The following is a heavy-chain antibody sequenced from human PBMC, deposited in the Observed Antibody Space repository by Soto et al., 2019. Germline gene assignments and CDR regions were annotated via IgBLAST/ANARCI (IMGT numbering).Heavy chain of an antibody. V-gene: IGHV1-18*01. CDR1: GYTFSNFG. CDR3: GGVIIFLGVATPGRPFTS. J-gene: IGHJ5*02. Sequence: QVQLVQSGTEVKKPGASVKVSCKASGYTFSNFGLSWVRQAPGQGLEWMGWISPSNGQTIYAQNFHGRVTMTTDTPRATHHRARRGLIPDDTAVYYCGGVIIFLGVATPGRPFTSWGRGPRVP. D-gene: IGHD3-10*01. CDR2: ISPSNGQT.